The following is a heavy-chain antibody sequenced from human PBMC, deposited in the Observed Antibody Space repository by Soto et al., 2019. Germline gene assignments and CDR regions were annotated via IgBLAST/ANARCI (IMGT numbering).Heavy chain of an antibody. J-gene: IGHJ4*02. CDR3: AREGAGTDY. CDR2: IYSGGST. D-gene: IGHD6-19*01. V-gene: IGHV3-53*04. CDR1: GFTVSSNY. Sequence: EVQLVESGGGLVQPGGSLRLSCAASGFTVSSNYMSWVRQAPGKGLEWVSVIYSGGSTYYADSVKGRFTSSRHNSKNTLYLQMNSLRAEDKAVYYFAREGAGTDYWGQGTLFTVSS.